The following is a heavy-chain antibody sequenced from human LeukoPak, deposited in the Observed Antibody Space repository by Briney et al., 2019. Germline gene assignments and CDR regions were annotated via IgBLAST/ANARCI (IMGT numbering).Heavy chain of an antibody. V-gene: IGHV4-31*03. Sequence: SSETLSLTCTVSGGSISSGGYYWSWIRQHPGKGLEWIGYIYYSGSTYYNPSLKSRVTISVDTSKNQFSLKLSSVTAADTAVYYCARDGYDSSGYHFDYWGQGTLVTVSS. J-gene: IGHJ4*02. D-gene: IGHD3-22*01. CDR3: ARDGYDSSGYHFDY. CDR2: IYYSGST. CDR1: GGSISSGGYY.